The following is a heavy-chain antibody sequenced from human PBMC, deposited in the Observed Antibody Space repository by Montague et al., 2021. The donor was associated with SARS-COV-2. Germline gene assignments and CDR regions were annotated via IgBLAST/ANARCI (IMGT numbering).Heavy chain of an antibody. CDR2: IDWDGSE. J-gene: IGHJ4*02. D-gene: IGHD3-22*01. CDR1: GFPLSATGMS. V-gene: IGHV2-70*01. Sequence: PALVKPTQTLTLTCTFSGFPLSATGMSVSWIRQPPGKALEWLALIDWDGSEYHSTSVKTRLTISRDTSKNQVVLTMTNMDPVDTATYFCARSAYYSNYFDYWGQGTLVTVSS. CDR3: ARSAYYSNYFDY.